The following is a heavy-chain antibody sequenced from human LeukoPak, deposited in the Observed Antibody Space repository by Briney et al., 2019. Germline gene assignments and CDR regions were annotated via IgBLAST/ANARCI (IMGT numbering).Heavy chain of an antibody. CDR1: EFTFSSYA. Sequence: GGSLRLSCAASEFTFSSYAMSWVRQAPGKGREWVSAISDSGGSTYYADSVKGRFTVPRDNSKNTMYLQMNSLRAENTAVYYCAKDRRACSSSSCYYRFDYWGQGTLVTVSS. D-gene: IGHD2-2*01. J-gene: IGHJ4*02. CDR3: AKDRRACSSSSCYYRFDY. CDR2: ISDSGGST. V-gene: IGHV3-23*01.